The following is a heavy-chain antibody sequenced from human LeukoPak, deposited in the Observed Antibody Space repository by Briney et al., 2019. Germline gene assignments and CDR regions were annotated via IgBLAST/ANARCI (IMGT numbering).Heavy chain of an antibody. D-gene: IGHD2-21*01. CDR3: TTTSNAYLVGFATYYYYYYMDV. J-gene: IGHJ6*03. CDR2: ISYDGSKK. CDR1: GFTFSSYA. Sequence: TGGSLRLSCAAPGFTFSSYAMHWVRQAPGKGLEWVAVISYDGSKKYYADSVKGRFTISRDNSKNTLYLQMNSLKTEDTAVYYCTTTSNAYLVGFATYYYYYYMDVWGKGTTVTVSS. V-gene: IGHV3-30*04.